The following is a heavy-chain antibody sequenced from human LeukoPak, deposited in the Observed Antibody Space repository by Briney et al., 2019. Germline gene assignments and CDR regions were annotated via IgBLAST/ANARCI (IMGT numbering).Heavy chain of an antibody. CDR1: GFTFSSYW. V-gene: IGHV3-7*01. D-gene: IGHD6-13*01. CDR3: ARDRYSSSWYLRWFDP. CDR2: IKQDGSEK. Sequence: PGGSLRLSCAASGFTFSSYWMSWVRQAPGKGLEWVANIKQDGSEKYYVDSVKGRFTISRDNAKNSLYLQMNSLRAEDTAVYYCARDRYSSSWYLRWFDPWGQGTLVTVSS. J-gene: IGHJ5*02.